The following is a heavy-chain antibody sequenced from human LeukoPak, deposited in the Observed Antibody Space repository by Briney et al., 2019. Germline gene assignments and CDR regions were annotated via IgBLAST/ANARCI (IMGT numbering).Heavy chain of an antibody. CDR2: INPNSGGT. CDR1: GYTYTGYY. J-gene: IGHJ4*02. D-gene: IGHD6-19*01. Sequence: ASVKVSCKASGYTYTGYYMHWVRQAPGQGLEWMGWINPNSGGTNYAQKFQGWVTMTRDTSISTAYMELSRLRSDDTAVYYCARGGAIAVAPDYWGQGTLVTVSS. CDR3: ARGGAIAVAPDY. V-gene: IGHV1-2*04.